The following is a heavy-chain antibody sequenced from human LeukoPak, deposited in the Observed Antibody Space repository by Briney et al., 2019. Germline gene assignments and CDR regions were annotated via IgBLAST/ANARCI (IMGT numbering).Heavy chain of an antibody. CDR2: IHHSGST. CDR1: GYSISRGYH. Sequence: SDTLSLTCAVSGYSISRGYHWGWIRPPPGKGLEWIGSIHHSGSTYYNSSLKSRVTISVDTSKNQFSLKVSSVTAADTAVYYCARVNWNPDYWGQGTLVTVSS. D-gene: IGHD1-1*01. J-gene: IGHJ4*02. CDR3: ARVNWNPDY. V-gene: IGHV4-38-2*01.